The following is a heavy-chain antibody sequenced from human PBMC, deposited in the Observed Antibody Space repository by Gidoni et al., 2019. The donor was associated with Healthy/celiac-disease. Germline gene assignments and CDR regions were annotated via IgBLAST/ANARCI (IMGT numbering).Heavy chain of an antibody. CDR1: GYTFTGSY. V-gene: IGHV1-2*02. CDR3: ARIGGSSSSERITYFDY. CDR2: INPNSGGT. Sequence: QVQLVQSGAEVKKPGASVKVSCKASGYTFTGSYMHWVPQAPGQGFAWRGWINPNSGGTNYQQNFQGRVTMTRDTSISTAYMELSRLRSDDTAVYYCARIGGSSSSERITYFDYWSQGTLVTVSS. D-gene: IGHD6-6*01. J-gene: IGHJ4*02.